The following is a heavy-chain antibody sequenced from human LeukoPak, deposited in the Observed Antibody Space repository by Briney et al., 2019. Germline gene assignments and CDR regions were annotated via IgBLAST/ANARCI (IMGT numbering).Heavy chain of an antibody. D-gene: IGHD2-2*01. CDR2: IYSGGST. V-gene: IGHV3-53*01. J-gene: IGHJ6*02. CDR1: GFTVSSNY. CDR3: ARDSSPDYYYGMDV. Sequence: GGSLRLSCAASGFTVSSNYMSWVRQAPGEGLEWVSVIYSGGSTYYADSVKGRFTISRDNSKNTLYLQMNSLRAEDTAVYYCARDSSPDYYYGMDVWGQGTTVTVSS.